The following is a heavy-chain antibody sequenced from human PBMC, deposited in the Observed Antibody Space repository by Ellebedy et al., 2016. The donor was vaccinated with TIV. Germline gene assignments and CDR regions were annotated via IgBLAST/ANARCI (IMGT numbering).Heavy chain of an antibody. D-gene: IGHD5-18*01. CDR2: ISDSGAST. Sequence: GGSLRLXXVDSGFTFSTYAMSWVRQAPGKGLEWVSDISDSGASTYYADSVKGRFTISRDNSKNTVYLQMNSLRTEDTAVYYCAKDRGGSSGWGFDYWGQGTLVTVSS. J-gene: IGHJ4*02. CDR1: GFTFSTYA. V-gene: IGHV3-23*01. CDR3: AKDRGGSSGWGFDY.